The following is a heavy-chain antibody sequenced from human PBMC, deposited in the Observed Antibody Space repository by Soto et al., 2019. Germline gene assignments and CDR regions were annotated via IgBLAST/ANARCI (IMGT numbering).Heavy chain of an antibody. Sequence: SQTLSLTCAISGDSVSSNRAAWGWIRQSPSRGLEWLGRTYYRSRWYTDYADSVKSRITINPDTYRNQFSLQLNSVTPEDTAVYYCARDDTAMVSTRMDVWGQGTTVTVSS. V-gene: IGHV6-1*01. CDR1: GDSVSSNRAA. CDR3: ARDDTAMVSTRMDV. D-gene: IGHD5-18*01. J-gene: IGHJ6*02. CDR2: TYYRSRWYT.